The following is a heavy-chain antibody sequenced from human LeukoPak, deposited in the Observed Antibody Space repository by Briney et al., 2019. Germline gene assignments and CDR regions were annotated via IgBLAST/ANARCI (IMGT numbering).Heavy chain of an antibody. D-gene: IGHD2-15*01. J-gene: IGHJ4*02. Sequence: GGSLRLSCAASGFTFSSYSMNWVRQAPGKGLEWVSYIISSSSTIHYGDSVKGRFTISRDNANDSLYLQMSTLRAEDTGVSYSASAVCGGGSCYPYYFDYWGQGTLVNVSS. CDR2: IISSSSTI. V-gene: IGHV3-48*01. CDR3: ASAVCGGGSCYPYYFDY. CDR1: GFTFSSYS.